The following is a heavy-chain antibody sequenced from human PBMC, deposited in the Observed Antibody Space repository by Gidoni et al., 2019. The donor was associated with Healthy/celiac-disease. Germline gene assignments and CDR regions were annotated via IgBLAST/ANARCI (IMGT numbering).Heavy chain of an antibody. J-gene: IGHJ4*02. D-gene: IGHD3-16*01. CDR3: ARARGGNFWD. CDR2: INHSGST. CDR1: GGSFSGYY. Sequence: QVQLQQWGAGLLKPSETLSLTCAVYGGSFSGYYWSWIRQPPGKGLEWIGEINHSGSTNYNPSLKSRVTISVDTSKNQFSLKLSSVTAADTAVYYCARARGGNFWDWGQGTLVTVSS. V-gene: IGHV4-34*01.